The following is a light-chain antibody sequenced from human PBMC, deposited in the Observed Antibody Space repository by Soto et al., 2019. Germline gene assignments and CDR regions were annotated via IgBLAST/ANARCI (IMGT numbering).Light chain of an antibody. CDR1: QSISSNF. CDR2: GAS. V-gene: IGKV3-20*01. Sequence: EIVLTQSPGTLSVSPGERATLSCRASQSISSNFLAWYQQKPGQAPSLLIYGASSRATGIPDRFSGSGSVTDFTLSISTLEPEDSAIYYCQQYVSWTFGQGTKVEIK. CDR3: QQYVSWT. J-gene: IGKJ1*01.